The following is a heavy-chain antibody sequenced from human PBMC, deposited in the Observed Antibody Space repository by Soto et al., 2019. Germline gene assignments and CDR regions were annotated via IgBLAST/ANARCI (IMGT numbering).Heavy chain of an antibody. CDR3: ARDTGSSSSWGWFDP. J-gene: IGHJ5*02. Sequence: SETLSLTCTVSGGSISSGGYYWSWIRQHPGKGLEWIGYIYYSGSTYYNPSLKSRVTISVDTSKNQFSLKLSSVTAADTAVYYCARDTGSSSSWGWFDPWGQGTLVTVSS. CDR1: GGSISSGGYY. CDR2: IYYSGST. D-gene: IGHD6-13*01. V-gene: IGHV4-31*03.